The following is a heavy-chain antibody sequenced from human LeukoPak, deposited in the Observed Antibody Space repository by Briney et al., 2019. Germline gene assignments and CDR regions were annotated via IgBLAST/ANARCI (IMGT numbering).Heavy chain of an antibody. Sequence: SETLSLTCAVYGGSFSGYYWSWIRQPPGKGLEWIGEINHGGSTNYNPSLKSRVTISVDTSKNQFSLKLSSVTAADTAVYYCARGPGYGDNRDYWGQGTLVTVSS. J-gene: IGHJ4*02. CDR2: INHGGST. V-gene: IGHV4-34*01. CDR3: ARGPGYGDNRDY. CDR1: GGSFSGYY. D-gene: IGHD4-17*01.